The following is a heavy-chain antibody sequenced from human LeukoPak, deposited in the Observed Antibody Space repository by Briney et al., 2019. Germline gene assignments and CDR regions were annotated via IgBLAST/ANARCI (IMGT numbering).Heavy chain of an antibody. J-gene: IGHJ5*02. V-gene: IGHV4-61*02. D-gene: IGHD2-21*02. Sequence: SETLSLTCTVSGGSISSGSYCWNWIRQPAGKGLEWIGRIYTSGSTNYNPSLKSRVTISVDTSKNQFSLKLSSVTAADTAVYYCSRVYCGGDCYQFDPWGQGTLVTVSS. CDR1: GGSISSGSYC. CDR2: IYTSGST. CDR3: SRVYCGGDCYQFDP.